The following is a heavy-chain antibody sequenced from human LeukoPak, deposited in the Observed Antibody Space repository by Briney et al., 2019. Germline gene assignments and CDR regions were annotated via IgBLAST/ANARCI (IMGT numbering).Heavy chain of an antibody. V-gene: IGHV1-69*13. Sequence: SVKVSCKASGGTFSSYAISWVRQAPGQGLEWMGGIIPIFGTANYAQKFQGRVTITADESTSTAYMELSSLRSEDTAVYYCARRGYSSGYYYLYYFDYWGQGTLVTVSS. J-gene: IGHJ4*02. D-gene: IGHD3-22*01. CDR2: IIPIFGTA. CDR1: GGTFSSYA. CDR3: ARRGYSSGYYYLYYFDY.